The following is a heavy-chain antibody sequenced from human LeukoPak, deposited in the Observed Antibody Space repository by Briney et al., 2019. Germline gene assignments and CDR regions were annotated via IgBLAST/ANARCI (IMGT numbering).Heavy chain of an antibody. CDR2: IYYSGST. CDR1: GGSISSYY. V-gene: IGHV4-59*01. Sequence: SETLSLTCTVSGGSISSYYWSWIRQPPGKGLEWIGYIYYSGSTNYNPSLKSRVTISVDTSKNQFSLKLSSVTAADTAVYYCARTPESDFWSGYYFDYWGQGTLVTVSS. J-gene: IGHJ4*02. D-gene: IGHD3-3*01. CDR3: ARTPESDFWSGYYFDY.